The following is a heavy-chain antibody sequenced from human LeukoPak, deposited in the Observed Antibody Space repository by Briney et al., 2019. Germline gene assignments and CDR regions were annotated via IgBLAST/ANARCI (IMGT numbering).Heavy chain of an antibody. Sequence: GGSLRLSCAASGFTFDDYAMHWVRQAPGKGLEWVSGISWNNGSIDYADSVKGRFTISRDNAKNSVYLQVSSLRAEDTAVYYCASGYLDYWGQGTLVTVSS. CDR3: ASGYLDY. CDR2: ISWNNGSI. D-gene: IGHD3-3*01. V-gene: IGHV3-9*01. J-gene: IGHJ4*02. CDR1: GFTFDDYA.